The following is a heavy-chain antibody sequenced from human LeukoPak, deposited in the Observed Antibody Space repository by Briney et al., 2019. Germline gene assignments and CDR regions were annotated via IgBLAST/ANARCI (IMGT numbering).Heavy chain of an antibody. Sequence: SVKVSCKASGGTFSSYTISWVRQAPGQGLEWMGRIIPILGIANYAQKFQDRVTITADKSTSTAYMELSSLRSEDTAVYYCARGAAAGTGNYWGQGTLVTVSS. V-gene: IGHV1-69*02. J-gene: IGHJ4*02. CDR3: ARGAAAGTGNY. CDR2: IIPILGIA. D-gene: IGHD6-13*01. CDR1: GGTFSSYT.